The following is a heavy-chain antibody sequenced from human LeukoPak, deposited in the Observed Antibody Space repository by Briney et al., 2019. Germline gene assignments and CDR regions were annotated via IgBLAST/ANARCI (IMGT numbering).Heavy chain of an antibody. CDR2: IWYDGSNK. CDR3: ARGTTLYDSSGDDFDY. V-gene: IGHV3-33*01. D-gene: IGHD3-22*01. J-gene: IGHJ4*02. CDR1: GFTFRSNG. Sequence: PGGSLSPSCAAPGFTFRSNGLHWVRKAPGKGLKWVAVIWYDGSNKYYADSVKGRFTISRDNSKNTLYLQMNSLRAEDTAVYYCARGTTLYDSSGDDFDYWGQGTLVTVSS.